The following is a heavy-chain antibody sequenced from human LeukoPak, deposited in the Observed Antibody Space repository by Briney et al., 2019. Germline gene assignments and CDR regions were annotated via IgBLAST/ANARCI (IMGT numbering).Heavy chain of an antibody. D-gene: IGHD2-15*01. CDR2: ISSNGGST. V-gene: IGHV3-64*01. CDR3: ARAPGGGGYYFDY. CDR1: GFTFSSYA. J-gene: IGHJ4*02. Sequence: PGGSLRLSCAASGFTFSSYAMHWVRQAPGKGLEYVSAISSNGGSTYYANSVKGRFTISRANSKNTLHLQMGSLRAEDMAVYYCARAPGGGGYYFDYWGQGTLVTVSS.